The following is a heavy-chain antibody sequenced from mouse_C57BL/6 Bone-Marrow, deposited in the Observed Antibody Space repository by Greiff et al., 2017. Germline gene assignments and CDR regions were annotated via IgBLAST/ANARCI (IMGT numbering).Heavy chain of an antibody. J-gene: IGHJ2*01. CDR2: ISSGGSYT. CDR3: ARLSYDGYYDYFDY. V-gene: IGHV5-6*01. Sequence: EVKLVESGGDLVKPGGSLKLSCAASGFTFSSYGMSWVRQTPDKRLEWVATISSGGSYTYYPDSVKGRFTISRDNAKNTLYLQMSSLKSEDTAMYYCARLSYDGYYDYFDYWGQGTTLTVSS. CDR1: GFTFSSYG. D-gene: IGHD2-3*01.